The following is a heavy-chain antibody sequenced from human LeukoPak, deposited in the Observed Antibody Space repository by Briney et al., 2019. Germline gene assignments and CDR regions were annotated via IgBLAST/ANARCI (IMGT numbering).Heavy chain of an antibody. CDR2: ISAYNGNT. CDR1: GYTFTSYG. V-gene: IGHV1-18*04. CDR3: ARGNSSSWYFPDPFDY. D-gene: IGHD6-13*01. Sequence: ASVKVSCKASGYTFTSYGISWVRQAPGQGLEWIGWISAYNGNTNYAQKLQGRVTMTTDTSTTTAYMELRSLRSGDTAVYYCARGNSSSWYFPDPFDYWGQGTLVTVSS. J-gene: IGHJ4*02.